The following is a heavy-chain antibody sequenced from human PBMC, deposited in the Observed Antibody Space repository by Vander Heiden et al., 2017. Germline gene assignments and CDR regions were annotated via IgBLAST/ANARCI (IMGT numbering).Heavy chain of an antibody. D-gene: IGHD1-20*01. Sequence: QVQLVQSGPEVKKPGASVKVSCTASGFTFPTYGINWVRQAPGQGLEGMGWIGPNNGNTNYAQKVQGRVTMTTDTSTSTAYMELRSLRSDDTAVYYCAREVSLGGLAFDIWGQGTMVAVSS. CDR3: AREVSLGGLAFDI. J-gene: IGHJ3*02. CDR2: IGPNNGNT. CDR1: GFTFPTYG. V-gene: IGHV1-18*04.